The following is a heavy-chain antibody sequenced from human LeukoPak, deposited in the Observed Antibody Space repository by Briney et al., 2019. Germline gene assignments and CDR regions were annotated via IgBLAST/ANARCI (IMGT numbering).Heavy chain of an antibody. CDR1: GFPFSGYW. D-gene: IGHD6-13*01. Sequence: PGGSLRLSCAASGFPFSGYWMTWVRQAPGKGLEWVSSIDSSGDYTFYADSVKGRFTISRDNSKDTLYLQLSGLRAEDTAIYYCGKEFSSGWFFWGQGTLVSVSS. CDR2: IDSSGDYT. CDR3: GKEFSSGWFF. V-gene: IGHV3-23*01. J-gene: IGHJ4*02.